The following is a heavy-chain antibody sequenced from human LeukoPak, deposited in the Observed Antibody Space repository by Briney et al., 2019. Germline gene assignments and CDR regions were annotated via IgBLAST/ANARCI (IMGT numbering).Heavy chain of an antibody. D-gene: IGHD5-18*01. CDR3: ARHPPGGYSYQKGNWFDP. Sequence: ASVKVSCKASGYTFTGYDINWVRQATGQGLEWMGWMNPNSGSTGYAQKFQGRVTMTRNTSISTAYMELSSLRSEDTAVYYCARHPPGGYSYQKGNWFDPWGQGTLVTVSS. V-gene: IGHV1-8*01. CDR1: GYTFTGYD. J-gene: IGHJ5*02. CDR2: MNPNSGST.